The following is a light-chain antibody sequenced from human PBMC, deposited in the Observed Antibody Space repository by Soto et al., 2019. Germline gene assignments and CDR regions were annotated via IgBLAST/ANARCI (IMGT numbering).Light chain of an antibody. CDR1: SGHISYA. CDR2: INSDGSH. CDR3: QSWGTGIRV. V-gene: IGLV4-69*01. Sequence: QPVLTQSPSASASLGASVKFICTLSSGHISYAIAWHQQQPEKGPRYLMKINSDGSHSKGDGIPDRFSGSSSGAERYLTISSLQSEDEADYYCQSWGTGIRVFGTGTKVTVL. J-gene: IGLJ1*01.